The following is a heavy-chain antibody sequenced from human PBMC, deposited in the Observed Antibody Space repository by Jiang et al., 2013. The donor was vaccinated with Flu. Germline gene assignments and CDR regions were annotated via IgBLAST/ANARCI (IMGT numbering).Heavy chain of an antibody. V-gene: IGHV3-74*01. CDR3: ARDPAPYSQQLVSFYYYGMDV. CDR2: GSST. Sequence: GSSTSFADSVKGRFTISRDNAKNTLYLQMNSLRAEDTAVYYCARDPAPYSQQLVSFYYYGMDVWGQGTTVTVSS. J-gene: IGHJ6*02. D-gene: IGHD6-13*01.